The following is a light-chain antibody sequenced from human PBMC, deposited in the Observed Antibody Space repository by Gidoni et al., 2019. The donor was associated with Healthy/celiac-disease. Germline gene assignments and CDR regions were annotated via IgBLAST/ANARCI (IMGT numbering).Light chain of an antibody. CDR3: QQYYSTPPIT. J-gene: IGKJ5*01. CDR1: QSVLYSSNNKNY. V-gene: IGKV4-1*01. CDR2: WAS. Sequence: DIVMTQSPDSLAVSLGERATINCKSSQSVLYSSNNKNYLAWYQQKPGQPPKLIIYWASTRESGVPDRFSGSGSGTDFTLTISSLQAEDVAVYYCQQYYSTPPITFXXXTRLEIK.